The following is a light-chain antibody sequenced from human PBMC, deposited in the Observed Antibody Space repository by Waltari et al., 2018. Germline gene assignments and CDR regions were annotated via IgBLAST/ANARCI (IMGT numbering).Light chain of an antibody. V-gene: IGLV2-23*01. CDR1: SSDIGTYNF. CDR3: CSYAGGTAYV. J-gene: IGLJ1*01. Sequence: SALTQPASVSGSPGQSITISCTGTSSDIGTYNFVSWYQEYPGKAPKLMIYEATKRPSGVSDRFSASKSGSTASLTISGLQADDEADYSCCSYAGGTAYVFGTGTRVTVL. CDR2: EAT.